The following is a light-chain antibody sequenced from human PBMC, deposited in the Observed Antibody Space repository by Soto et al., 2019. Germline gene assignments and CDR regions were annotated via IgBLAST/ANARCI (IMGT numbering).Light chain of an antibody. J-gene: IGKJ1*01. CDR2: GAS. V-gene: IGKV3-20*01. CDR3: QQYGSSPRT. Sequence: EIVLTQSPGTLSLSPVERATLSCRASQSVSSSYLAWHEQKPGQAPRLLIYGASSRATGIPDRFSGSGSGTDFTLTSSRLEPEDFAVYYCQQYGSSPRTFGQGTKVDIK. CDR1: QSVSSSY.